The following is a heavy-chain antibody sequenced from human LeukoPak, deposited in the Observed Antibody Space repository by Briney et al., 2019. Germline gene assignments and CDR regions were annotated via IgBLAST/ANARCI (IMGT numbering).Heavy chain of an antibody. J-gene: IGHJ4*02. Sequence: PSETLSLTCAVYGGSLSGYYWSWIRQPLGKGLEWIGEINHSGSTNYNPSLKSRVTISVDTSKNQFSLKLSSVTAADTAVYYCARGTMYSSGWYFDYWGQGTLVTVSS. CDR3: ARGTMYSSGWYFDY. CDR2: INHSGST. CDR1: GGSLSGYY. V-gene: IGHV4-34*01. D-gene: IGHD6-19*01.